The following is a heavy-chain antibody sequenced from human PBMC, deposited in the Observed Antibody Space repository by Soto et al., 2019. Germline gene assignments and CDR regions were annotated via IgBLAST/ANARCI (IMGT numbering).Heavy chain of an antibody. Sequence: EVQLVESGGGLVKPGGSLRLSCAASGFTFSSYSMNWVRQAPGKGLEWVSSISSSSSYIYYADSVKGRFTISRDNAKNSLYLQMNSLRAEDTAVYYCARDMVRGVINNWFDPWGQGTLVTVSS. CDR1: GFTFSSYS. CDR3: ARDMVRGVINNWFDP. J-gene: IGHJ5*02. D-gene: IGHD3-10*01. V-gene: IGHV3-21*01. CDR2: ISSSSSYI.